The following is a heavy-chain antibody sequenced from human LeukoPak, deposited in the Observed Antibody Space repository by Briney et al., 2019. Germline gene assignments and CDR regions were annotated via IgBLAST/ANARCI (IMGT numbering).Heavy chain of an antibody. CDR1: GGSFRAYF. J-gene: IGHJ4*02. CDR2: VNHSGDT. Sequence: SETLCLTCTVHGGSFRAYFWSWIRQAPGKGLEWIGEVNHSGDTNYNPSLKNRVTISSDTSKDQFSLRLSSVTAADTAIYYCARESNSYDSGTYAWFDFWGQGTLVTVSS. CDR3: ARESNSYDSGTYAWFDF. D-gene: IGHD3-10*01. V-gene: IGHV4-34*01.